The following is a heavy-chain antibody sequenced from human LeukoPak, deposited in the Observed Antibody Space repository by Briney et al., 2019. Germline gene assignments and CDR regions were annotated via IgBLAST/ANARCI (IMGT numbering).Heavy chain of an antibody. CDR1: GGTFSSYA. CDR2: IIPILGIA. D-gene: IGHD1-26*01. V-gene: IGHV1-69*04. CDR3: ASGIVGATKGKDY. J-gene: IGHJ4*02. Sequence: SVKVSCKASGGTFSSYAISWVRQAPGRGLEWMGRIIPILGIANYAQKFQGRVTITADKSTSTAYMELSSLRSEDTAVYYCASGIVGATKGKDYWGQGTLVTVSS.